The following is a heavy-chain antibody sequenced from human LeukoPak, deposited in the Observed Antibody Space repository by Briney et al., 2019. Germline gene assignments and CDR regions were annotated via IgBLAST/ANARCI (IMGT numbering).Heavy chain of an antibody. CDR2: IKDDGSQK. D-gene: IGHD3-22*01. CDR1: GFTFRNYW. V-gene: IGHV3-7*01. J-gene: IGHJ4*02. Sequence: PGGFLRLSCAASGFTFRNYWMTWVRQAPGKGLEWVANIKDDGSQKYYVDSVKGRFTISRDNGKNSLYLQMNTLRAEDTAVYFCARDHHNGYYFYWGQGTVVTVSS. CDR3: ARDHHNGYYFY.